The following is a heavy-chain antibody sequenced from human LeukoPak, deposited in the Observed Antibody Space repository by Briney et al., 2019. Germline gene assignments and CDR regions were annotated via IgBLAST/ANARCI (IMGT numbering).Heavy chain of an antibody. J-gene: IGHJ5*02. Sequence: QSGGSLRLSCAAFGFTFSSYWMHWVRQAPGKGLVWVSRINSDGSSTSYADSAKGRFTISRDNAKNTLYLQMNSLRAEDTAVYYCAGFCGGDCYPNWFDPWGQGTLVTVSS. CDR3: AGFCGGDCYPNWFDP. D-gene: IGHD2-21*02. CDR2: INSDGSST. V-gene: IGHV3-74*01. CDR1: GFTFSSYW.